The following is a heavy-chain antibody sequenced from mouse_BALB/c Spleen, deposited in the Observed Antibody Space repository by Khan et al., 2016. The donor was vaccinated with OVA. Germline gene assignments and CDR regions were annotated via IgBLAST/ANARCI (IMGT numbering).Heavy chain of an antibody. J-gene: IGHJ1*01. CDR1: GFSLTSYG. CDR2: IWTGGST. V-gene: IGHV2-9*02. Sequence: VQLVESGPGLVAPSQSLSITCTVSGFSLTSYGVHWVRQPPGKGLEWLGVIWTGGSTNYNSALMPRLSISKDNSKSQVFLKMNSLQTDDTAMYYCARYYGNYGWYFDVWGAGTTVTVSS. D-gene: IGHD2-1*01. CDR3: ARYYGNYGWYFDV.